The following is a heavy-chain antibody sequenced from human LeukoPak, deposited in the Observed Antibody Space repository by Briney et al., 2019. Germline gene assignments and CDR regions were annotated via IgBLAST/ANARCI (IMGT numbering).Heavy chain of an antibody. V-gene: IGHV3-30-3*01. CDR3: ARDPYSHDSSGFSYFLQY. CDR2: VSYDGDFK. J-gene: IGHJ4*02. Sequence: GGSLRLYCVGSGFVFSKYAVHWVRQAPGKGLEWVTVVSYDGDFKLYGDSVKGRFTISRDNSQNMLFLQMNDLRPQDAATYFCARDPYSHDSSGFSYFLQYWGQGTVVTVSS. D-gene: IGHD6-19*01. CDR1: GFVFSKYA.